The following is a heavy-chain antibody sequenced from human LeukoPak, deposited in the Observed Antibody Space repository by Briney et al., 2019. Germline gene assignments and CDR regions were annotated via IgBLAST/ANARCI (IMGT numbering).Heavy chain of an antibody. CDR3: ARELRDGYNPLVY. Sequence: PSETLSLTCTVSGYSISSGYYWGWIRQPPGKGLEWIGSIYHSGSTYYNPSLKSRVTISVDTSKNQFSLKLSSVTAADTAVYYCARELRDGYNPLVYWGQGTLVTVSS. CDR1: GYSISSGYY. J-gene: IGHJ4*02. CDR2: IYHSGST. D-gene: IGHD5-24*01. V-gene: IGHV4-38-2*02.